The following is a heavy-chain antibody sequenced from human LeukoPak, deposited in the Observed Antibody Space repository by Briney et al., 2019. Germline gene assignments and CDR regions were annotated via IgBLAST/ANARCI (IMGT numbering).Heavy chain of an antibody. D-gene: IGHD2-8*01. Sequence: PSETLSLTCTVSGGSISSSSYYWGWIRQPPGKGLEWIGRIYTSGSTNYNPSLKSRVTMTVDTSKNQFSLKLSSVTAADTAVYYCARERLYSPSPHRGFDPWGQGTLVTVSS. CDR1: GGSISSSSYY. CDR3: ARERLYSPSPHRGFDP. V-gene: IGHV4-39*07. J-gene: IGHJ5*02. CDR2: IYTSGST.